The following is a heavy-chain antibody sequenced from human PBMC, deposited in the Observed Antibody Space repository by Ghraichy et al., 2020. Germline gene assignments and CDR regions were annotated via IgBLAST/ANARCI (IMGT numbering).Heavy chain of an antibody. V-gene: IGHV4-61*02. CDR1: GGSISSGSYY. J-gene: IGHJ4*02. Sequence: SETLSLTCTVSGGSISSGSYYWSWIRQPAGKGLEWIGRIYTSGSTNYNPSLKSRVTMSVDTSKNQFSLKLSSVTAADTAVYYCARGGTTGLPLYLDYWGQGTLVTVSS. CDR2: IYTSGST. CDR3: ARGGTTGLPLYLDY. D-gene: IGHD1-7*01.